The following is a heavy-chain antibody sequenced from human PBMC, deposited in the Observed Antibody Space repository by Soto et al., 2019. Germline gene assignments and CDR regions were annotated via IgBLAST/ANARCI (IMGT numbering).Heavy chain of an antibody. Sequence: EVHLLEYGGGLVQPGGSLRLSCVVSGSTFSSDDMSWVRQAPGRGLEWVSGISDSGGSTYYADSVKGRFTISRDNAKNTLYLQMKSLRVEDTALYYCAKDGGWSLAVAGLFDYWGPGTQVPVSS. D-gene: IGHD6-19*01. CDR2: ISDSGGST. J-gene: IGHJ4*02. CDR3: AKDGGWSLAVAGLFDY. CDR1: GSTFSSDD. V-gene: IGHV3-23*01.